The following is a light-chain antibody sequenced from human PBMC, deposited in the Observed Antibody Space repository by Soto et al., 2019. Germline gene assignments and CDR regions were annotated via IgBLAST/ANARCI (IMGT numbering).Light chain of an antibody. V-gene: IGKV1-5*03. J-gene: IGKJ1*01. CDR1: QSISSW. CDR3: QQYSSYSWT. CDR2: KAS. Sequence: DIQMTQSPSTLSASVGDRVTITCRASQSISSWLAWYQQKPGKAPTLLIYKASSLQSGVPPRFSGSGSGTEFTLTISSLQPDDFATYYCQQYSSYSWTFGLGTKVEIK.